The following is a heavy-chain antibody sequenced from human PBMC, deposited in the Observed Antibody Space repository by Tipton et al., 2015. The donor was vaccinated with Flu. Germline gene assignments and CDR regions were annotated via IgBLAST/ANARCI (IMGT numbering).Heavy chain of an antibody. CDR3: ARGYCSSTSCPVNY. V-gene: IGHV4-59*01. Sequence: TLSLTCTVSGGSISSYYWSWIRQPPGKGLEWIGYIYYSGSTNYNPSLKSRVTISVDTSKNQFSLKLSSVTAADTAVYYCARGYCSSTSCPVNYWGQGTLVTVSS. D-gene: IGHD2-2*01. CDR2: IYYSGST. J-gene: IGHJ4*02. CDR1: GGSISSYY.